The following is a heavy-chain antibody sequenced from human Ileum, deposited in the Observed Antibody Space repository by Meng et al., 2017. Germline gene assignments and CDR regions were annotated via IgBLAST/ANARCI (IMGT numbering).Heavy chain of an antibody. CDR1: GLKFSTQS. D-gene: IGHD3-10*01. V-gene: IGHV3-23*01. CDR3: VNRAWLES. J-gene: IGHJ5*01. Sequence: GRVLGSGGGLVTPRGSMGLPCAASGLKFSTQSMSWVRQAPGKGLEWVSVTTDWNGKAYYADSVKGRFTISRDNSKNTLYLQMNSLRVDDTAVYYCVNRAWLESWGQGTLVTVSS. CDR2: TTDWNGKA.